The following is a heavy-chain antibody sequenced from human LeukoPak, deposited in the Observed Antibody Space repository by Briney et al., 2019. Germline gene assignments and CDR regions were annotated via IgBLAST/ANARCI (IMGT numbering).Heavy chain of an antibody. CDR3: ARVSGSRSYFDY. Sequence: SVTVSFKASGGTFSSYAISWVRQAPGQGLEWMGGNIPIFGTANYAQKFQGRVTITTDESTSTAYMELSSLRSEDTAVYYCARVSGSRSYFDYWGQGTLVTVSS. D-gene: IGHD5-12*01. CDR1: GGTFSSYA. V-gene: IGHV1-69*05. CDR2: NIPIFGTA. J-gene: IGHJ4*02.